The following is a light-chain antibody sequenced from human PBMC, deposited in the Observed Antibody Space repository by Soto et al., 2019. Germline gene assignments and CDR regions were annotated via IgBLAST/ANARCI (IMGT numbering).Light chain of an antibody. Sequence: QSVLTQPPSASGTPGQMVTISCSGSSSNIGSNTVNWYQQLPGMAPKLLIYNNSQRPSGVPDRFSGSKSGTSASPAISGLQSEDEADYYCAAWDDSLRGLEFGGGTKLTVL. CDR2: NNS. CDR1: SSNIGSNT. V-gene: IGLV1-44*01. J-gene: IGLJ2*01. CDR3: AAWDDSLRGLE.